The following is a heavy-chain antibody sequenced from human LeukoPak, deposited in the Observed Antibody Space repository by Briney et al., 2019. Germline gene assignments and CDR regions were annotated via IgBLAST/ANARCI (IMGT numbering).Heavy chain of an antibody. J-gene: IGHJ4*02. D-gene: IGHD5-24*01. Sequence: SETLSLTCTVSGGSISSSSYYWGWIRQPPGKGLEWIGSIYYSGSTYYNLSLKSRVTISVDTSKNQFSLKLSSVTAADTAVYYCARQRVEMATVWVGLYYFDYWGQGTLVTVSS. CDR2: IYYSGST. CDR3: ARQRVEMATVWVGLYYFDY. V-gene: IGHV4-39*01. CDR1: GGSISSSSYY.